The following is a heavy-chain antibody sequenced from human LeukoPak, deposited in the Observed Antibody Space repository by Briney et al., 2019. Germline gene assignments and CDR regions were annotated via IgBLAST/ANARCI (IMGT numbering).Heavy chain of an antibody. CDR2: IYNGGGT. J-gene: IGHJ5*02. CDR1: GFTVSNNF. CDR3: ARKSLGIAAAGAFFGS. Sequence: PGGSLRLSCAASGFTVSNNFVTWVRQAPGKGLEWVAIIYNGGGTDYADSVKGRFTISRDNSKNTVYLQMNSLRAEDTAVYHCARKSLGIAAAGAFFGSWGQGTLVTVSS. V-gene: IGHV3-53*01. D-gene: IGHD6-13*01.